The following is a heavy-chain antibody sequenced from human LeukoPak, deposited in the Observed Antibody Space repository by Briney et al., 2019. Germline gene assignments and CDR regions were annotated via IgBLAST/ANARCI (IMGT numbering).Heavy chain of an antibody. CDR1: GFPFSSYW. J-gene: IGHJ6*03. CDR3: VRFKAVAPPYYYYYMDV. V-gene: IGHV3-74*01. D-gene: IGHD2-15*01. Sequence: KAGGSLRLSCGASGFPFSSYWMHWVRQAAGTGLVWVSRISTDGSATNYADSVKGRFTISRDNARNTLYLQMNSLRAEDTAVYYCVRFKAVAPPYYYYYMDVWGKGTTVTVSS. CDR2: ISTDGSAT.